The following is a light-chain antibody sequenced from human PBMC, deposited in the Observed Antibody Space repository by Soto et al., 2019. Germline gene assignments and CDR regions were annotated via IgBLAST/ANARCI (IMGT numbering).Light chain of an antibody. J-gene: IGLJ1*01. CDR2: GNS. Sequence: QSVLTQPPSVSGAPGQRVTISCTGSSSNIGAGYDVHWYQQLPGTAPKLLIYGNSNRPSGVPDRFSGSKSGTSASLAITGLQAEDYSVYYCHSYDSSLSSPYVFGTGTKGTGL. CDR1: SSNIGAGYD. V-gene: IGLV1-40*01. CDR3: HSYDSSLSSPYV.